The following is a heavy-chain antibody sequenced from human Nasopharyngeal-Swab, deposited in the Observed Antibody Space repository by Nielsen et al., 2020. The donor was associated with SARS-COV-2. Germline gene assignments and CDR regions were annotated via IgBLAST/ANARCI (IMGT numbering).Heavy chain of an antibody. D-gene: IGHD6-6*01. CDR2: INHSGST. CDR3: ARGVPHGYYYMDA. J-gene: IGHJ6*03. Sequence: SETLSLTCAVYGGSFSGYYWSWIRQPPGKGLEWIGEINHSGSTNYNPPLKSRVTISVDTSKNQFSLKLSSVTAADTAVYYCARGVPHGYYYMDAWGKGTTVTVSS. CDR1: GGSFSGYY. V-gene: IGHV4-34*01.